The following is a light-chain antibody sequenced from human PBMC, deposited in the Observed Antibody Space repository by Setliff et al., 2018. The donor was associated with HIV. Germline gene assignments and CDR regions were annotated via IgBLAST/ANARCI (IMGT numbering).Light chain of an antibody. J-gene: IGLJ1*01. V-gene: IGLV2-14*03. CDR3: SSYTSSSTLNV. CDR2: DVS. Sequence: QSVLTQPASVSGSPGQSITISCTGTSSDVGGYNFVSWYQHHPGKAPILMIYDVSTRPSGVSNRFSGSKSDNTASLTISGLQAGDEADYYCSSYTSSSTLNVFGTGTKVTVL. CDR1: SSDVGGYNF.